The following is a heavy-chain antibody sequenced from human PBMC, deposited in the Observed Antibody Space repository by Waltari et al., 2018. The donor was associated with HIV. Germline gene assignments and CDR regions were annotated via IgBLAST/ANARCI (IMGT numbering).Heavy chain of an antibody. D-gene: IGHD2-21*01. CDR3: ARESRYRGHDDACDV. CDR2: IKQDGRDK. Sequence: EVQVAESGGGLVQPGGSLRLSCVAFEFSIGDYYMSWARQAPGKGREWGANIKQDGRDKFYAAPVKGRFTISRDYARNTVFLQMDNLGAEDTALYFCARESRYRGHDDACDVWGQGTMVTVSS. J-gene: IGHJ3*01. V-gene: IGHV3-7*01. CDR1: EFSIGDYY.